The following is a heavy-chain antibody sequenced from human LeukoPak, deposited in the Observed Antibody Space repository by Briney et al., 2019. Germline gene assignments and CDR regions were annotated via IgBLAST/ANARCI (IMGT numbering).Heavy chain of an antibody. CDR1: GIAFRSFW. CDR2: IKQDGSET. Sequence: GGSLRLSCAASGIAFRSFWMTWVRQAPGKGLEWVANIKQDGSETYYVDSVKGRFTISRDNAKNSLYLQMNTLRVADTAVYYCARVRGPYSGSGVKAIFDLWGQGTMVTVSS. J-gene: IGHJ3*01. D-gene: IGHD1-26*01. CDR3: ARVRGPYSGSGVKAIFDL. V-gene: IGHV3-7*01.